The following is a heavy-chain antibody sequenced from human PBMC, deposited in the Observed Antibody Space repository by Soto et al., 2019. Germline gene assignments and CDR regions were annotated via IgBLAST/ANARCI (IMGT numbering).Heavy chain of an antibody. V-gene: IGHV3-21*01. J-gene: IGHJ4*02. CDR1: GFTFSSYS. Sequence: GGSLRLSCAASGFTFSSYSMNWVRQAPGKGLEWVSSISSSSSYIYYADSVKGRFTISRDNAKNSLYLQMNSLRAEDTAVYYCARTPFIGYVWGSYRYNGEVGFDYWGQGTLVTVSS. CDR3: ARTPFIGYVWGSYRYNGEVGFDY. CDR2: ISSSSSYI. D-gene: IGHD3-16*02.